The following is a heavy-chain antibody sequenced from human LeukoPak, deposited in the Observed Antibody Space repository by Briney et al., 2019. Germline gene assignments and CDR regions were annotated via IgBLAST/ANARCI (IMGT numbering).Heavy chain of an antibody. V-gene: IGHV5-51*01. Sequence: GESLKISCQTSGYKFGNHWIGWVRQKPGQGLEWMGIIYGDDFDTRYSPSFQGHVTISADKSETTAYLQWQSLEASDTGIYYCARSEWLLPRGGFDFWGQGTRVVVSS. CDR2: IYGDDFDT. D-gene: IGHD3-3*01. J-gene: IGHJ5*01. CDR3: ARSEWLLPRGGFDF. CDR1: GYKFGNHW.